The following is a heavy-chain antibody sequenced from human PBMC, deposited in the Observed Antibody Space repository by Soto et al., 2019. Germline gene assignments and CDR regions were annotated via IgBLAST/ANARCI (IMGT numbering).Heavy chain of an antibody. V-gene: IGHV3-21*01. D-gene: IGHD3-22*01. CDR2: ISSSSSYI. CDR1: GFTFSSYS. Sequence: GGSLRLSCAASGFTFSSYSMNWVRQAPGKGLEWVSSISSSSSYIYYADSVKGRFTISRDNAKNSLYLQMNSLRAEDTAVYYCARDSPLSSYYDCSGYYCYFDYWSLGT. J-gene: IGHJ4*02. CDR3: ARDSPLSSYYDCSGYYCYFDY.